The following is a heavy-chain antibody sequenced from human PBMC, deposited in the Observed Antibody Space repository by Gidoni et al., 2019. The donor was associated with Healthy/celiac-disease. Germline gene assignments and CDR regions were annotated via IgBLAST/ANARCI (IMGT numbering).Heavy chain of an antibody. J-gene: IGHJ4*02. CDR1: GFPFSSYG. D-gene: IGHD1-26*01. Sequence: QVQLVESGGGVVQPGRSLRLSCAASGFPFSSYGMHWVRQAPGKGLEWVAVISYDGSNKYYADSGKGRFTISRDNSKNTLYLQMNSLRAEDTAVYYCARDFIVGATGFDYWGQGTLVTVSS. CDR2: ISYDGSNK. V-gene: IGHV3-30*03. CDR3: ARDFIVGATGFDY.